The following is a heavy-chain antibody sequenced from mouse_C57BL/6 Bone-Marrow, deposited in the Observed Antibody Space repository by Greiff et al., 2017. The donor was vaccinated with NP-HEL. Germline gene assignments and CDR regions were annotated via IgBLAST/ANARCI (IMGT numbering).Heavy chain of an antibody. V-gene: IGHV1-64*01. J-gene: IGHJ4*01. CDR2: IHPNSGST. CDR3: ARGDGNSRAMDY. CDR1: GYTFTSYW. D-gene: IGHD2-1*01. Sequence: VQLQQSGAELVKPGASVKLSCKASGYTFTSYWMHWVKQRPGQGLEWIGMIHPNSGSTNYNEKFKSKATLTVDKSSSTAYMQLSSLTSEDSAVYYCARGDGNSRAMDYWGQGTSVTVSS.